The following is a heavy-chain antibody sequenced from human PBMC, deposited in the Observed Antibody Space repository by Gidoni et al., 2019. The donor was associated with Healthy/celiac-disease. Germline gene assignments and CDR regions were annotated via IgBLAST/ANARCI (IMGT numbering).Heavy chain of an antibody. CDR3: AKGRSGSYRENWFDP. CDR2: ISWNSGRI. V-gene: IGHV3-9*01. CDR1: GFTFDADA. D-gene: IGHD1-26*01. J-gene: IGHJ5*02. Sequence: EVQLVVSGGGLVQPGRSLRLSCAVSGFTFDADAMHWVRQAPGKGLEWVSGISWNSGRIGYADSVKGRFTISRDNAKNSLYLQMNSLRAEDTALYYCAKGRSGSYRENWFDPWGQGTLVTVSS.